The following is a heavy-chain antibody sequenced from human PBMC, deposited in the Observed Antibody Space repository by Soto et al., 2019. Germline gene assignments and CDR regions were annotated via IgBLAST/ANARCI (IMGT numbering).Heavy chain of an antibody. D-gene: IGHD5-12*01. CDR1: GFTFSSYG. V-gene: IGHV3-33*01. CDR3: ARDRADSGYDFDSV. CDR2: IWYDGSNK. J-gene: IGHJ4*02. Sequence: GGSLRLSCAASGFTFSSYGMHWVRQAPGKGLEWVAVIWYDGSNKYYADSVKGRFTISRDNSKNTLYLQMNSLRAEDTAVYYCARDRADSGYDFDSVRGQGTLVTVSS.